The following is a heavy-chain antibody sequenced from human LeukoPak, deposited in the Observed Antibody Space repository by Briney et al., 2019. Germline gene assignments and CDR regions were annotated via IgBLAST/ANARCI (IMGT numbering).Heavy chain of an antibody. J-gene: IGHJ6*03. V-gene: IGHV1-46*01. D-gene: IGHD6-13*01. Sequence: ASVGVSCTASGYTFTIYYMHWGRQAPGQGREGMGVIDPSEGRTSYAQNFQGRVTLTRDTSTSTVYMELSSLRSEDTAVYYCARDLAVSYSSSWYYYDYYMDVWGKGTTVTVSS. CDR2: IDPSEGRT. CDR1: GYTFTIYY. CDR3: ARDLAVSYSSSWYYYDYYMDV.